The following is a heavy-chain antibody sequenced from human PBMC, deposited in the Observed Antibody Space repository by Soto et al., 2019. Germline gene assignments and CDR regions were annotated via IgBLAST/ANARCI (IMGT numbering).Heavy chain of an antibody. J-gene: IGHJ6*02. CDR3: ARGTKYYYQGMDV. CDR2: IYDIGST. Sequence: SETRSLTCTVSDDSINNYYWTWIRQPPGKGLEWIGYIYDIGSTSYNPSLKSRLTISVDTSKNHFSLKLKSVTAADTAVYYCARGTKYYYQGMDVWGQGTTVTVS. CDR1: DDSINNYY. V-gene: IGHV4-59*01.